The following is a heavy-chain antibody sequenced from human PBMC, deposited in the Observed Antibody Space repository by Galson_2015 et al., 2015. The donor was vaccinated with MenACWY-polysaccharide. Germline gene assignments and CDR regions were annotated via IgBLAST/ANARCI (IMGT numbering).Heavy chain of an antibody. Sequence: SETLSLTCTVSGGSISSYYWSWIRQPPGKGLEWIGYIYYSGSTNYNPSLKSRVTISVGTSKNQFSLKLSSVTAADTAVYYCARVPPHYYGFYFEYWGQGTLVTVSS. V-gene: IGHV4-59*01. CDR3: ARVPPHYYGFYFEY. D-gene: IGHD3-10*01. J-gene: IGHJ4*02. CDR1: GGSISSYY. CDR2: IYYSGST.